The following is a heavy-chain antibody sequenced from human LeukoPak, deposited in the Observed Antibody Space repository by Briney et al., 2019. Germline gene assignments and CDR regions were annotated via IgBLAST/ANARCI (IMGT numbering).Heavy chain of an antibody. CDR3: ARDRGSNDPIDY. J-gene: IGHJ4*02. CDR1: GFTFSKYG. CDR2: MWHNGSNK. Sequence: GRSLRLSCAASGFTFSKYGMHWVRQAPGKGLEWVAVMWHNGSNKYYADSVKGRFTTSRDNSKNTLYLQMNSLRAEDTAVYYCARDRGSNDPIDYWGQGTLVTVSS. D-gene: IGHD2-15*01. V-gene: IGHV3-33*01.